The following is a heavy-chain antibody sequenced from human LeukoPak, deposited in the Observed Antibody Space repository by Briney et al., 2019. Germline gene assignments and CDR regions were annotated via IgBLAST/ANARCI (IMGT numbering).Heavy chain of an antibody. CDR3: ATYSTKNAREFES. CDR2: INDDGSDT. J-gene: IGHJ5*01. D-gene: IGHD2/OR15-2a*01. Sequence: GGSLRLSCAASGFTFKLYWMHWVRQVPGKRPVWVSRINDDGSDTIYADSVRGRFTISRDDAKNTVYLQMNSLRAEDTAVYYCATYSTKNAREFESWGQGTLVTVSS. CDR1: GFTFKLYW. V-gene: IGHV3-74*01.